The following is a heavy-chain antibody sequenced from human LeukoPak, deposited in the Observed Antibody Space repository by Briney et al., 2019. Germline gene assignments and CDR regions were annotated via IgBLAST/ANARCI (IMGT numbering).Heavy chain of an antibody. Sequence: GGSLRLSCAASGFTFSSYEMNWVRQAPGKGLEWVSHISSSGSIIYYADSVKGRFTISRDNAKNSLYLQINSLRAEDKVVYYCAREGPGYCSGGSSYPGYFDYWARGPWATVPS. CDR3: AREGPGYCSGGSSYPGYFDY. D-gene: IGHD2-15*01. V-gene: IGHV3-48*03. J-gene: IGHJ4*02. CDR2: ISSSGSII. CDR1: GFTFSSYE.